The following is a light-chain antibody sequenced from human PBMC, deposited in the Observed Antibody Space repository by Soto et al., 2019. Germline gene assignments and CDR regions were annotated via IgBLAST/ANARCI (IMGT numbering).Light chain of an antibody. J-gene: IGKJ1*01. Sequence: IVMTQFPATLSVSPGERATLSCRASQSVSSNLAWYQQKPGQAPRLLIYGASTRATGIPARFSGSGSGTEFTLTILSLQSEDFAVYYCQHYNNWPPWTFGQGTKVEIK. V-gene: IGKV3-15*01. CDR2: GAS. CDR3: QHYNNWPPWT. CDR1: QSVSSN.